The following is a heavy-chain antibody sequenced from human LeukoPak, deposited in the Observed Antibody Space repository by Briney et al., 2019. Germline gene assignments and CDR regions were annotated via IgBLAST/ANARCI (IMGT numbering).Heavy chain of an antibody. Sequence: ASVKVSCKASGYTFTGYYMHWVRQAPGQGLEWMGWINPNSGGTNYAQKFQGRVTMTRDTSISTAYMELSRLRSDDTAVYYCARALDFGVVIIDLDYWGQGTLVTVSS. CDR3: ARALDFGVVIIDLDY. V-gene: IGHV1-2*02. CDR1: GYTFTGYY. D-gene: IGHD3-3*01. J-gene: IGHJ4*02. CDR2: INPNSGGT.